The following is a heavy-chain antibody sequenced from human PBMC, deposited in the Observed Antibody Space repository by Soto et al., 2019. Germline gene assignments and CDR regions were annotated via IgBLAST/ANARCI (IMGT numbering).Heavy chain of an antibody. CDR1: GYTFTSYD. Sequence: ASVKVSCKASGYTFTSYDINWVRQATGQGLEWMGWMNPNSGNTGYAQKFQGRVTMTRNTSISTAYMELSSLRSEDTAVYYCERVINGTWALIDYWGQGTLVTVSS. CDR3: ERVINGTWALIDY. J-gene: IGHJ4*02. CDR2: MNPNSGNT. D-gene: IGHD1-20*01. V-gene: IGHV1-8*01.